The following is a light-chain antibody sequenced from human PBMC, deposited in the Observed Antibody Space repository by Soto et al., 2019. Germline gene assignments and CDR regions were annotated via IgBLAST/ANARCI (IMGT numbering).Light chain of an antibody. CDR2: GAS. Sequence: EIVMTQSPATLSVTPGERATLSCRASQSVSSNLAWYQQKPGQAPRLLIYGASTRATGIPARFSGSRSGTEFTLTISSLQSEDFAVYYCQPYNNWPQTFGQGTKVEIK. J-gene: IGKJ1*01. CDR1: QSVSSN. V-gene: IGKV3-15*01. CDR3: QPYNNWPQT.